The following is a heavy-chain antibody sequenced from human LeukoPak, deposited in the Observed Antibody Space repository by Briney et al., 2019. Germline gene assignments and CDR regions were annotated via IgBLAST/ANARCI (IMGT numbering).Heavy chain of an antibody. CDR1: GGSISSTNYY. Sequence: SETLSLTCTVSGGSISSTNYYWGWIRQPLGKGLEWIGSIYYSGSTYYNPSLKSRVTISVDTSKNQFSLKLSSVTAADTAVYYCARLLSGRYCSSTSCFPYPPNYYYYYYMDVWGKGTTVTISS. CDR3: ARLLSGRYCSSTSCFPYPPNYYYYYYMDV. V-gene: IGHV4-39*01. D-gene: IGHD2-2*01. J-gene: IGHJ6*03. CDR2: IYYSGST.